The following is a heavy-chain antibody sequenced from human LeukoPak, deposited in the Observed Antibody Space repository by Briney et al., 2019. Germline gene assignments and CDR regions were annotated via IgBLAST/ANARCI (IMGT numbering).Heavy chain of an antibody. CDR2: IYPGHSDT. Sequence: GGAPETSFKGSGYRFTSYWDAWGRPTPGKGLEWMGIIYPGHSDTRYSPSFQGQVTISAHKSITTAYLQWSSLKASATAIYYCARTPGSSDYRGYQYWYFDLWGRGTLVTVSS. J-gene: IGHJ2*01. D-gene: IGHD5-12*01. CDR1: GYRFTSYW. V-gene: IGHV5-51*01. CDR3: ARTPGSSDYRGYQYWYFDL.